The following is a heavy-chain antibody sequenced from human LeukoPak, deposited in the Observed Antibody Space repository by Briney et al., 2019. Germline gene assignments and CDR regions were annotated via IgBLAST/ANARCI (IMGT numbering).Heavy chain of an antibody. Sequence: SETLSLTCTVSGYSITSGYYWDWIRQAPGKRLEWIGNIYYNGIAYYNPSLKSRVSISVDTSKNQFSLKLSSVTAADTAVYYGARSPGWAFDIWAQGTRVTVTS. J-gene: IGHJ3*02. V-gene: IGHV4-38-2*02. CDR2: IYYNGIA. D-gene: IGHD2-15*01. CDR3: ARSPGWAFDI. CDR1: GYSITSGYY.